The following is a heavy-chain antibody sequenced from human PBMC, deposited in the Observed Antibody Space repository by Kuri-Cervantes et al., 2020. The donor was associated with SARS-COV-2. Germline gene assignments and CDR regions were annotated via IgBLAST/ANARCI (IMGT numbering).Heavy chain of an antibody. V-gene: IGHV6-1*01. CDR2: TYYNSQWYT. D-gene: IGHD3-22*01. CDR3: AREQISLIVLQSGTFAI. J-gene: IGHJ3*02. Sequence: SQTLSLTRAISGESVSSNSAAWDWIRQSPSRGLEWLGRTYYNSQWYTDYSPSVKSRIIIRSDTSKNHVSLQLNSVTPEDTAVYYCAREQISLIVLQSGTFAIWGQGTMVTVSS. CDR1: GESVSSNSAA.